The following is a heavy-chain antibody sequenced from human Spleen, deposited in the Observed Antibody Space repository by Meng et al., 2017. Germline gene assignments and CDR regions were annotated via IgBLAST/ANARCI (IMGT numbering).Heavy chain of an antibody. CDR1: CGCSIDCS. Sequence: QAQPQGAGARLVPPSALPLPCVAPCGCSIDCSWSWSRHPPATGLGWVGVVNHSESTNYNPSLASRATITVYTYQNNHSLKLSSVTAADSAVSYCARGTTTMAHDFDYWGQGTLVTVSS. J-gene: IGHJ4*02. CDR2: VNHSEST. D-gene: IGHD4-11*01. V-gene: IGHV4-34*01. CDR3: ARGTTTMAHDFDY.